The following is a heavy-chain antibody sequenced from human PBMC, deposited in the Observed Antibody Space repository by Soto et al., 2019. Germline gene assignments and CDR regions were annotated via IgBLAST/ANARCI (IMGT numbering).Heavy chain of an antibody. Sequence: PGGSLRLSCTASGFTVSSYWMTWVRQAPGKGLEWVSAISGSGGSTYYADSVKGRFTISRDNSKNTLYLQMNSLRAEDTAVYYCAKDLGYCSSTSCYHDSFDYWGQGTLVTVSS. CDR2: ISGSGGST. V-gene: IGHV3-23*01. CDR3: AKDLGYCSSTSCYHDSFDY. D-gene: IGHD2-2*01. CDR1: GFTVSSYW. J-gene: IGHJ4*02.